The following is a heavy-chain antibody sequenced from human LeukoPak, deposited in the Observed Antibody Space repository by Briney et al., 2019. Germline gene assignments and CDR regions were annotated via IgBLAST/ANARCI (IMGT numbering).Heavy chain of an antibody. CDR2: IDPGDSDT. CDR1: GYSFTSYW. D-gene: IGHD3-10*01. Sequence: KPGESLKISCKGSGYSFTSYWIGWVRQMPGKGLEWMGIIDPGDSDTRYSPSFQGQVTISADKSISTVYLQWSSLKASDTAMYYCARPGEDYYGSGSYYTDAFDIWGQGTMVTVSS. J-gene: IGHJ3*02. CDR3: ARPGEDYYGSGSYYTDAFDI. V-gene: IGHV5-51*03.